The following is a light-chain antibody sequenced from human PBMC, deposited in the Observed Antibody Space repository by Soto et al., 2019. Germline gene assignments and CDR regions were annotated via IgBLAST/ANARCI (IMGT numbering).Light chain of an antibody. CDR3: QQHDSFPIT. J-gene: IGKJ5*01. CDR2: AAS. Sequence: DIHRTHSPSSCSASVGDRFTISCQASQGISRSLAWYQKKPGKAPKLLIYAASSLQSGVPSRFSGSGFGTDFTLTISRLQHEDSAIYYCQQHDSFPITFGQGTRLEIK. V-gene: IGKV1D-12*01. CDR1: QGISRS.